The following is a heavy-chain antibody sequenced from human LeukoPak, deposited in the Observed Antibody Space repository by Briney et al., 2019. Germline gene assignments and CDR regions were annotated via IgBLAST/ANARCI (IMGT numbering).Heavy chain of an antibody. V-gene: IGHV3-48*02. Sequence: GGSLRISCAASGFTFSSYSMNWVRQAPGKGLEWVSHISSSNNTKYYADSVEGRFTISRDNAKNSLYLQMNSLRDEDTAVYFCAGGDGWFGELLSFDYWGQGTLVTVSS. CDR3: AGGDGWFGELLSFDY. CDR2: ISSSNNTK. D-gene: IGHD3-10*01. CDR1: GFTFSSYS. J-gene: IGHJ4*02.